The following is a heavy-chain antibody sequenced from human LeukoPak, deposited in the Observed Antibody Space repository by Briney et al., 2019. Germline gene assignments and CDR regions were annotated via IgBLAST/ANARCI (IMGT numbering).Heavy chain of an antibody. Sequence: SETLSLTCTVSGGSISSYYWSWIRQPPGKGLEWIGYIYYTGTTNYNPSLKSRVTISVDISKNHFSLKLSSVTAADTAVYYCASRYFGDAFDVWGQGTIVTVSS. CDR1: GGSISSYY. CDR2: IYYTGTT. D-gene: IGHD3-9*01. J-gene: IGHJ3*01. CDR3: ASRYFGDAFDV. V-gene: IGHV4-59*08.